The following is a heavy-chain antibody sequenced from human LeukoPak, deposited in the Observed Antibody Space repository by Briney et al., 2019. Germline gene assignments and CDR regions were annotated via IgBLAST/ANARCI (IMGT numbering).Heavy chain of an antibody. CDR2: IKQDGSEE. J-gene: IGHJ4*02. D-gene: IGHD3-22*01. Sequence: GGSLRLSCAVSGFTFGNYYMSWVCQAPGKGLEWVANIKQDGSEEYYVDSVKGRFTISRDNAKNSLYLQMNSLRAEDTAVNFCVSTMTFDHWGQGTLVTVSS. CDR3: VSTMTFDH. V-gene: IGHV3-7*01. CDR1: GFTFGNYY.